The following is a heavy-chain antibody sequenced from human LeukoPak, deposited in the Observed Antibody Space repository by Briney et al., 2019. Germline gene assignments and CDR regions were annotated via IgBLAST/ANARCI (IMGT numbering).Heavy chain of an antibody. J-gene: IGHJ4*02. CDR3: ARASQTYSNDYAAWAY. V-gene: IGHV3-48*03. D-gene: IGHD3-22*01. CDR1: GFTFSSYE. Sequence: GGSLRLSCAASGFTFSSYEMNWVRQAPGTGLEWVSYIDNSGSTKYYTDSVRGRFTISRDNAKNSLYLQMNSLRAEDTAVYYCARASQTYSNDYAAWAYWGQGTLVTVSS. CDR2: IDNSGSTK.